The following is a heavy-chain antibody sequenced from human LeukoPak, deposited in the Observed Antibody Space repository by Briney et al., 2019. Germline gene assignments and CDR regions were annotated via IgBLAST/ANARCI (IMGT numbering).Heavy chain of an antibody. V-gene: IGHV3-48*01. CDR2: ISSSSSNI. CDR3: ARELARAGFDY. Sequence: PGGSLRLSCAASGFTFSGYSMNWVRQAPGKGLEWVSYISSSSSNIYYADSVKGRFTISRDNSKNTLYLQMNSLRAEDTAVYYCARELARAGFDYWGQGTLVTVSS. CDR1: GFTFSGYS. J-gene: IGHJ4*02.